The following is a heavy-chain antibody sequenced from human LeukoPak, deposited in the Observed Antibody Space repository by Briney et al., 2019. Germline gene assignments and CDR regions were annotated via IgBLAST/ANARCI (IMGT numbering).Heavy chain of an antibody. CDR2: ISAYNGNT. CDR1: GYTFTSYS. V-gene: IGHV1-18*01. J-gene: IGHJ6*03. CDR3: ARAVEGFGELFYYMDV. D-gene: IGHD3-10*01. Sequence: ASVRVSCKASGYTFTSYSISWVRQAPGQGLEWMGWISAYNGNTNYAQKLQGRVTMTTHTSTSTAYVELRSLRSDDTAVYYCARAVEGFGELFYYMDVWGKGTTVTVSS.